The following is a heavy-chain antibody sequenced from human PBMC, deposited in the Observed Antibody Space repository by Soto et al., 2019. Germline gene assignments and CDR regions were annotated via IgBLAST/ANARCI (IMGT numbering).Heavy chain of an antibody. CDR1: GFTFSDYY. J-gene: IGHJ4*02. CDR2: ISSSGSTI. V-gene: IGHV3-11*04. CDR3: ADSWLPMSY. Sequence: PGGSLRLSCAASGFTFSDYYMNWIRQAPGKGLEWVSYISSSGSTIYYADSVKGRFTISRDNAKNTLYLQMNSLTVEDGAVYYCADSWLPMSYWGPGTLVTVSS. D-gene: IGHD3-10*01.